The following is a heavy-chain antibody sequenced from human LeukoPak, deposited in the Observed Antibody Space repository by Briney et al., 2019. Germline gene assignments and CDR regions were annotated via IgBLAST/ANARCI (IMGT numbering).Heavy chain of an antibody. CDR2: IWYDGSNK. D-gene: IGHD1-14*01. J-gene: IGHJ4*02. Sequence: GGSLRLSCAASGFTFSSYGMHWVRQAPGKGLEWVAVIWYDGSNKYYADSVKGRFTISRDNSKNTLYLQMNSLRDEDTAVYYCSDHPPSDYWGQGTLVTVSS. CDR1: GFTFSSYG. V-gene: IGHV3-33*01. CDR3: SDHPPSDY.